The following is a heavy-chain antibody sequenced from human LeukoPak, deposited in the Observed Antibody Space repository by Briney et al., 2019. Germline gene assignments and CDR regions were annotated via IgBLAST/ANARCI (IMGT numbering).Heavy chain of an antibody. J-gene: IGHJ4*02. CDR1: GFTFSSYG. V-gene: IGHV3-30*02. Sequence: GGSLRLSCAASGFTFSSYGMHWVRQAPGKGLEWVAYIRYDGNTKYYADSVKGRFTISRDNSKNTLFLQMNSLRAEDTAVYYCARDEEGYYFDYWGQGTLVTVSS. CDR2: IRYDGNTK. CDR3: ARDEEGYYFDY.